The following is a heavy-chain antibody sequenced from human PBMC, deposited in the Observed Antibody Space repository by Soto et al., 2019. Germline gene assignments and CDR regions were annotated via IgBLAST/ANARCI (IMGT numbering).Heavy chain of an antibody. V-gene: IGHV5-51*01. CDR2: IYPGDSDT. J-gene: IGHJ6*02. CDR1: WYSFTSYW. D-gene: IGHD3-10*01. CDR3: ARSMVRGVTRTNIDYYYSYGMHV. Sequence: PGESLKISCKGSWYSFTSYWIGWLRLMPGKVLEWMGIIYPGDSDTRYSPSFQGQVTISADKSISTAYLQWSSLKASDTAMYYCARSMVRGVTRTNIDYYYSYGMHVLGQGTTDNVSS.